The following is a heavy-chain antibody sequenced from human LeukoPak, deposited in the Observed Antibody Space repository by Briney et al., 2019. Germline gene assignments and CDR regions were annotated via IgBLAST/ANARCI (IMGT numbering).Heavy chain of an antibody. V-gene: IGHV3-48*03. J-gene: IGHJ4*02. D-gene: IGHD5-18*01. CDR3: ARDDSYGLDY. CDR1: GFIFSSYE. Sequence: GGTLRLSCAASGFIFSSYEMNWVRQAPGKGLEWVSYISSSGSTIYYADSVKGRFTISRDNAKNSLYLQMNSLRAEDTAVYYCARDDSYGLDYWGQGTLVTVSS. CDR2: ISSSGSTI.